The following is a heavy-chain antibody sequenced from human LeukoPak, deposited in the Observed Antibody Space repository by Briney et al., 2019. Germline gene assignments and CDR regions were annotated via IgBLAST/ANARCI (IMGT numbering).Heavy chain of an antibody. J-gene: IGHJ6*03. D-gene: IGHD1-1*01. Sequence: ASVKASCKASGGTFSSYAISWVRQAPGQGLEWMGGIIPIFGTANYAQKFQGRVTITADESTSTAYMELSSLRSEDTAVYYCARRYWNDVSNYYYMDVWGKGTTVTVSS. CDR2: IIPIFGTA. CDR1: GGTFSSYA. CDR3: ARRYWNDVSNYYYMDV. V-gene: IGHV1-69*13.